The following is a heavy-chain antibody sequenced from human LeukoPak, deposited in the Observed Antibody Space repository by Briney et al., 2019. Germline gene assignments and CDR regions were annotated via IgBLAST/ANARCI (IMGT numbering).Heavy chain of an antibody. V-gene: IGHV4-59*01. J-gene: IGHJ4*02. D-gene: IGHD3-22*01. CDR3: ARWGSDYYDSSGSGDY. CDR1: GGSISSYY. CDR2: IYYSGST. Sequence: PSETLSLTCTVSGGSISSYYWSWIRQPPGKGLEWIGYIYYSGSTNYNPSLKSRVTISVDTSKNQFSLKLSSVTAADTAVYYCARWGSDYYDSSGSGDYWGQGTLVTVSS.